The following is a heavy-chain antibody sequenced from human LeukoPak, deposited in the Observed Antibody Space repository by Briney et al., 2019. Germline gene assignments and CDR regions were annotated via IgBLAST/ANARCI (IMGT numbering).Heavy chain of an antibody. J-gene: IGHJ3*02. CDR3: AIGGLYDYVWGSYRYKSAFDI. D-gene: IGHD3-16*02. V-gene: IGHV3-53*05. CDR1: GFTVSSNS. CDR2: IYSGGNT. Sequence: GGSLRLSCTVSGFTVSSNSMSWVRQAPGKGLEWVSFIYSGGNTHYSDSVKGRFTISRDDAQDTLYLQMNSLRIDDTAVYYCAIGGLYDYVWGSYRYKSAFDIWGQGTMVTVSS.